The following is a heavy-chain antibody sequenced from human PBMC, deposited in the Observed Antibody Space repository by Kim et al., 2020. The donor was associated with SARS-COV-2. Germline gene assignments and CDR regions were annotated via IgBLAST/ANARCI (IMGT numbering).Heavy chain of an antibody. J-gene: IGHJ5*02. V-gene: IGHV3-30*03. Sequence: GGSLRLSCAASGFTFSSHVMHWVRQAPGKVLEWVALISYEGSTQKYTDSVKGRFTVSRDNSKNTLFLQMNILRPEDMAVYYCARNLVGDTDLGPWGQGTLVTVSS. CDR2: ISYEGSTQ. D-gene: IGHD1-26*01. CDR1: GFTFSSHV. CDR3: ARNLVGDTDLGP.